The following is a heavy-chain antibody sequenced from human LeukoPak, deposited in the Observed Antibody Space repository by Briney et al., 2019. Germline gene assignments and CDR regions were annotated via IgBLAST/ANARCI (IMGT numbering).Heavy chain of an antibody. Sequence: SVKVSCKASGGTFSSYAISWVRQAPGQGLEWMGRIIPILGIANYAQKFQGRVTITRDTSASTAYMELSSLRSEDTAVYYCATSRVVRGVIIPYSDYWGQGTLVTVSS. V-gene: IGHV1-69*04. CDR2: IIPILGIA. J-gene: IGHJ4*02. CDR1: GGTFSSYA. D-gene: IGHD3-10*01. CDR3: ATSRVVRGVIIPYSDY.